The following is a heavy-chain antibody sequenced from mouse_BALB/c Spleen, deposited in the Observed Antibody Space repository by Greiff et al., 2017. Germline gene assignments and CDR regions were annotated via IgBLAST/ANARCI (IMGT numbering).Heavy chain of an antibody. J-gene: IGHJ3*01. CDR3: ARSGYYGNYWFAY. D-gene: IGHD2-1*01. CDR2: IDPENGNT. V-gene: IGHV14-1*02. CDR1: GFNIKDYY. Sequence: EVKLVESGAELVRPGALVKLSCKASGFNIKDYYMHWVKQRPEQGLEWIGWIDPENGNTIYDPKFQGKASITADTSSNTAYLQLSSLTSEDTAVYYCARSGYYGNYWFAYWGQGTLVTVSA.